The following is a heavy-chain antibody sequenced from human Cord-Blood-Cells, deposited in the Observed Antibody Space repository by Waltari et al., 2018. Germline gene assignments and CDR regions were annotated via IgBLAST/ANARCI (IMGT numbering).Heavy chain of an antibody. V-gene: IGHV4-59*01. CDR3: ARDVFRGGSYFDY. CDR2: IYYSGST. D-gene: IGHD1-26*01. CDR1: GGPIRRYY. Sequence: VRLQESGPGLVKPPGTLSRPCTHSGGPIRRYYGSWDRQPTGKGLEWSGYIYYSGSTNYNPSLKSRVTISVDTSKNQFSLKLSSVTAADTAVYYCARDVFRGGSYFDYWGQGTLVTVSS. J-gene: IGHJ4*02.